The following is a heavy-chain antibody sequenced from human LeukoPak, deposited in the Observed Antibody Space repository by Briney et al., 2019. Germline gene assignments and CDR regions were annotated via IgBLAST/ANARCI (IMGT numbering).Heavy chain of an antibody. Sequence: GGSLRLSCAASGFTFSSYSMNWVRQAPGKGLEWVSSISSSSGYIYYADSVKGRFTISRDNAKNSLYLQMNSLRAEDTAVYYCARQVVTSRWDFDLWGRGTLVTVSS. CDR3: ARQVVTSRWDFDL. J-gene: IGHJ2*01. CDR2: ISSSSGYI. D-gene: IGHD4-23*01. CDR1: GFTFSSYS. V-gene: IGHV3-21*01.